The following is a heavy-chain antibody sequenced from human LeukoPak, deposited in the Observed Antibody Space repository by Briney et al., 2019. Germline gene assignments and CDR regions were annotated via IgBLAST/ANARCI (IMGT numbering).Heavy chain of an antibody. CDR2: INHSGST. Sequence: PSETLSLTCAVYGGSFSGYYWSWIRQPPGKGLEWIGEINHSGSTNYNPSLKSRVTISVDTSKNQFSLKLSSVAAADTAVYYCARRSGYLGFDNWGQGTLVTVSS. CDR1: GGSFSGYY. CDR3: ARRSGYLGFDN. J-gene: IGHJ4*02. V-gene: IGHV4-34*01. D-gene: IGHD5-12*01.